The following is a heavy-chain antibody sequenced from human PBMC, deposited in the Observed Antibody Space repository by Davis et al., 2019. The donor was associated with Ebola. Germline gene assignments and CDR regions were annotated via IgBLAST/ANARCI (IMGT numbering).Heavy chain of an antibody. CDR2: IYYSGST. D-gene: IGHD3-3*01. J-gene: IGHJ6*04. CDR3: ARDCSTTIFGVVIRTPYGMDV. V-gene: IGHV4-31*03. Sequence: SETLSLTCTVSGGSISSGGYYWSWIRQHPGKGLEWIGYIYYSGSTYYNPSLKSRVTISVDTSKNQFSLKLSSVTAADTAVYYCARDCSTTIFGVVIRTPYGMDVWGKGTTVTVSS. CDR1: GGSISSGGYY.